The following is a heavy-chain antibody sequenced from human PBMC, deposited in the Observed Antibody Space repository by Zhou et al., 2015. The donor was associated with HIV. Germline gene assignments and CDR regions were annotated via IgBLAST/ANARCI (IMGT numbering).Heavy chain of an antibody. CDR2: IIPIFGTA. CDR3: ARRPPRIAVAGIVDSYYFDY. Sequence: QVQLVQSGAEVKKPGSSVKVSCKASGGTFSSYAISWVRQAPGQGLEWMGGIIPIFGTANYAQKFQGRVTITADESTSTAYMELSSLRSEDTAVYYCARRPPRIAVAGIVDSYYFDYWGQGTLVTVSS. V-gene: IGHV1-69*01. CDR1: GGTFSSYA. D-gene: IGHD6-19*01. J-gene: IGHJ4*02.